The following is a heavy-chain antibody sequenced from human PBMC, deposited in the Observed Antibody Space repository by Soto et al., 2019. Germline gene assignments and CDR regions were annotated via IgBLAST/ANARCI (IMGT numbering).Heavy chain of an antibody. J-gene: IGHJ3*02. D-gene: IGHD3-3*01. CDR1: GFTFSSYS. V-gene: IGHV3-21*01. CDR2: ISSSSSYI. CDR3: ARDGVDDFWSGYYTGAFDI. Sequence: GGSLRLSCAASGFTFSSYSMNWVRQAPGKGLEWVSSISSSSSYIYYADSVKGRFTISRDNAKNSLYLQMNSLRAEDTAVYYCARDGVDDFWSGYYTGAFDIWGQGTMVTVSS.